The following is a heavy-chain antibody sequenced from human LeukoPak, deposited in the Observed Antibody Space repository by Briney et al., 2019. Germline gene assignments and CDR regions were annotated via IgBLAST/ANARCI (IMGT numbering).Heavy chain of an antibody. Sequence: PAGSLRLSCTASGYTFSSGNINCGRQDPPEGLQEGSAIIYSSSYIYYADSVKGRFTISRDNAKNSLYLQMNSLRAEDTAVYYCARDPNPDIGLQLVRDFGYWGQGTLVTVSS. J-gene: IGHJ4*02. V-gene: IGHV3-21*01. D-gene: IGHD6-13*01. CDR3: ARDPNPDIGLQLVRDFGY. CDR1: GYTFSSGN. CDR2: IIYSSSYI.